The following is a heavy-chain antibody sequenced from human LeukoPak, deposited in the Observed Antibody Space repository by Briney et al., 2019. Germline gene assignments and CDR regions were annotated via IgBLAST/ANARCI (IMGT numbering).Heavy chain of an antibody. CDR3: AREFDSSGYLDY. CDR2: ISSSGSTI. V-gene: IGHV3-48*03. Sequence: PGGSLRLSCAASGFTFSSYEMNWVRQAPGKGLEWVLYISSSGSTIYYADSVKGRFTISRDNAKKSLYLQMNSLRAEDTAVYYCAREFDSSGYLDYWGQGTLVTVSS. D-gene: IGHD3-22*01. J-gene: IGHJ4*02. CDR1: GFTFSSYE.